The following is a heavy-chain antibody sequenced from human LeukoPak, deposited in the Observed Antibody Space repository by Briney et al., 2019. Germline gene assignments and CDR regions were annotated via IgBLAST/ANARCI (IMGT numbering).Heavy chain of an antibody. V-gene: IGHV3-48*01. J-gene: IGHJ4*02. D-gene: IGHD6-13*01. CDR2: ISSSSSTI. CDR1: GFTFSSYS. Sequence: GGSLRLSCAASGFTFSSYSMNWVRQAPGKGLEWVSYISSSSSTIYYADSVKGRFTISRDNAKNSLYLQMNSLRAEDTAVYYCARTAGYSSSWQFDYWGQGTLVTVSS. CDR3: ARTAGYSSSWQFDY.